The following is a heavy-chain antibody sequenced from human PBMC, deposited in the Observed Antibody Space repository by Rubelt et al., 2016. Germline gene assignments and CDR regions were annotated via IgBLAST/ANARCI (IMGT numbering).Heavy chain of an antibody. CDR2: ILGTGGTT. D-gene: IGHD2-15*01. Sequence: AASGFTFSDHAMGWARQAPGKGLEWVSAILGTGGTTDYADSVKGRFTSSRDNSRNTVSLQMSSLRVEDTAVYYCARGSRSDGNYYSGASWGQGTTVTVSS. CDR1: GFTFSDHA. J-gene: IGHJ3*01. V-gene: IGHV3-23*01. CDR3: ARGSRSDGNYYSGAS.